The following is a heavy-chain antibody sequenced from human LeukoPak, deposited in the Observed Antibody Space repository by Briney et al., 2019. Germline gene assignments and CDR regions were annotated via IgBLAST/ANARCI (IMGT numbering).Heavy chain of an antibody. CDR2: ISYDGSNK. CDR3: ARVGSYYY. J-gene: IGHJ4*02. D-gene: IGHD3-10*01. Sequence: GGSLRLSCAASGFTFSSYAMHWVRQAPGKGLEWVAVISYDGSNKYYADSVKGRFTISRDNSKNTLYLQMNSLRAEDTAVYYCARVGSYYYWGQGTLVTVSS. V-gene: IGHV3-30-3*01. CDR1: GFTFSSYA.